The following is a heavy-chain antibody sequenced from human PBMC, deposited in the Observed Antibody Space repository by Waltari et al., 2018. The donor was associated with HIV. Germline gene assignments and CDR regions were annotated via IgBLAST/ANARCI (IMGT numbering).Heavy chain of an antibody. J-gene: IGHJ6*02. V-gene: IGHV3-13*01. CDR1: GLPFRCSD. CDR3: ARDGLGGGMDV. Sequence: EVQLVDAGGGLLQPGGSLRLAGAASGLPFRCSDMPWVRQATGKGLEWVSAIGTAGDTYYPGSVKGRFTISRENAKNSLYLQMNSLRAGDTAVYYCARDGLGGGMDVWGQGTTVTVSS. D-gene: IGHD3-16*01. CDR2: IGTAGDT.